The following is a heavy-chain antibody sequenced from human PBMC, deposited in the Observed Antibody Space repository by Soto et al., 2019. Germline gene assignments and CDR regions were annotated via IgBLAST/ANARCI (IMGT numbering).Heavy chain of an antibody. Sequence: SGTLYLTCAVYGGSFSGYYWSWIRKSAGKGLEWIGRIYATGTTDYNPSLKSRVMMSVDTSKKQFSLKLRSVTAADTAVYYCVRDGTKTLRDWFDPWGQGISVTVSS. V-gene: IGHV4-59*10. CDR1: GGSFSGYY. D-gene: IGHD1-1*01. J-gene: IGHJ5*02. CDR3: VRDGTKTLRDWFDP. CDR2: IYATGTT.